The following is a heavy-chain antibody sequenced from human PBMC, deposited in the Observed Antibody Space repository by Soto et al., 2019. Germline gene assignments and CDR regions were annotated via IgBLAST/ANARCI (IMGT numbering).Heavy chain of an antibody. CDR1: GGSFSGYY. CDR3: ARGRVVPAATYFDY. D-gene: IGHD2-2*01. J-gene: IGHJ4*02. Sequence: SETLSLTCAVYGGSFSGYYWSWIRQPPGKGLEWIGEINHSGSTNYNPSLKSRVTISVDTSKNLFSLKLSSVTAADTAVYYCARGRVVPAATYFDYWGQGTLVTVSS. V-gene: IGHV4-34*01. CDR2: INHSGST.